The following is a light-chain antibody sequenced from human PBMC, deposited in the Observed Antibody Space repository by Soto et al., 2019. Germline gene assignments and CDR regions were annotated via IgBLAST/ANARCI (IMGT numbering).Light chain of an antibody. CDR1: QSVSSK. CDR2: GAF. J-gene: IGKJ5*01. Sequence: EIVMTQSPATLSVSPGERVTLSCRASQSVSSKLAWFQQKPGQAPRLLIYGAFTRATGIPTRFSGSGSETEFTLTISSLQSEDFAVYYCQQYNMWPNTFGQGTRMEIK. CDR3: QQYNMWPNT. V-gene: IGKV3-15*01.